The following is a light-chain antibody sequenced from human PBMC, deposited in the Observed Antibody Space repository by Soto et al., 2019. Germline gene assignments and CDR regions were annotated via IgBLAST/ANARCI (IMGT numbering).Light chain of an antibody. CDR1: QYMTRTY. CDR2: AAP. CDR3: HQYDKAPQT. Sequence: EIVLMQSPGTLSLSPGERATLSCRASQYMTRTYIAWYQQKPGQAPRLLIYAAPNRATGIPDKFSGSGSGADYRLTISRLEPEDSAVYYCHQYDKAPQTFGQGTKVEIK. J-gene: IGKJ2*01. V-gene: IGKV3-20*01.